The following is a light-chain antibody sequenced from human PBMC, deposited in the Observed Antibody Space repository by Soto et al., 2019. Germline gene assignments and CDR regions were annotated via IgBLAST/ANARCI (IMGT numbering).Light chain of an antibody. CDR1: QSVSSSY. J-gene: IGKJ5*01. V-gene: IGKV3D-20*02. CDR3: QQRSNWPPIT. Sequence: EIVLTQSPGTLSLSPGERATLSCRASQSVSSSYLAWYQQKPGQAPRLLIYNASSRATGIPDRFSGSGSGTDFTLTISRLEPEDAAVYYCQQRSNWPPITFGQGTRLEI. CDR2: NAS.